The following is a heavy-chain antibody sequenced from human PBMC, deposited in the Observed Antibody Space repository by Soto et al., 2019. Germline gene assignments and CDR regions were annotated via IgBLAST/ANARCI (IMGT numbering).Heavy chain of an antibody. CDR1: GYTFTSYY. CDR3: ARLFRGLYVDV. V-gene: IGHV1-46*01. CDR2: INPSGGST. Sequence: ASVKVSCKASGYTFTSYYMHWVRQAPGQGLEWMGIINPSGGSTSYAQKFQGRVAMTRDTSTSTVYMELSSLRSEDTAVYYCARLFRGLYVDVWGQGTTVTVSS. D-gene: IGHD3-10*01. J-gene: IGHJ6*02.